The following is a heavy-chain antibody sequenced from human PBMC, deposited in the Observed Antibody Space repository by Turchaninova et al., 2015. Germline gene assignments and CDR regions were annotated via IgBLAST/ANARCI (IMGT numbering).Heavy chain of an antibody. J-gene: IGHJ4*02. Sequence: VESGGGMAQVGESLRLACEASGFSFTTYGMHWVRQAPGKGLEWVAVVSYDGIRKFYADSVKGRFTISRDDSRNTVYLKVKGLIVDETAVYYFAEYRVTGSPDYWGQGTLVTVSS. CDR2: VSYDGIRK. CDR3: AEYRVTGSPDY. CDR1: GFSFTTYG. D-gene: IGHD1-14*01. V-gene: IGHV3-33*01.